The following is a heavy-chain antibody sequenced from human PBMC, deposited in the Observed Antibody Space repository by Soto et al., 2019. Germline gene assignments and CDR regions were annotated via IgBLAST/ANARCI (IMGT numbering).Heavy chain of an antibody. V-gene: IGHV4-34*01. Sequence: TLSLTCAVYGGSFSGYYWSWIRQPPGKGLEWIGEINHSGSTNYNPSLKSRVTISVDTSKNQFSLKLSSVTAADTAVYYCARSYYDILTGYYSIRFDPWGQGTLVTVAS. J-gene: IGHJ5*02. CDR2: INHSGST. D-gene: IGHD3-9*01. CDR3: ARSYYDILTGYYSIRFDP. CDR1: GGSFSGYY.